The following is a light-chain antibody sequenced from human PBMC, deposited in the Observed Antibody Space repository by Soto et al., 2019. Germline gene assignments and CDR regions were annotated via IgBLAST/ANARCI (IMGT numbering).Light chain of an antibody. CDR2: KAS. Sequence: DIQMTQSPSTLSASVGDTVTVTFRASQSVSGWLAWYQQKPGEAPKLLIYKASSLESGVPSRFSGSGSGTEFTLTISSLQPDDFATYYCQQYNSYWTFGQGTKVDI. CDR3: QQYNSYWT. V-gene: IGKV1-5*03. CDR1: QSVSGW. J-gene: IGKJ1*01.